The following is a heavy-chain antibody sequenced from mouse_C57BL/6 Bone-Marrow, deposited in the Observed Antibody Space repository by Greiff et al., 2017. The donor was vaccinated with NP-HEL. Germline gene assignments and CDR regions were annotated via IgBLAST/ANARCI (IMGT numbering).Heavy chain of an antibody. CDR1: GFNIKDDY. J-gene: IGHJ2*01. D-gene: IGHD1-1*01. CDR3: TTTVVAWDY. Sequence: VQLQQSGAELVRPGASVKLSCTASGFNIKDDYMHWLQQRPEQGLEWIGWIDPENGDTEYASKFQGKATITADTSSNTAYLQLSSLTSEDTAVYYCTTTVVAWDYWGQGTTLTVSS. V-gene: IGHV14-4*01. CDR2: IDPENGDT.